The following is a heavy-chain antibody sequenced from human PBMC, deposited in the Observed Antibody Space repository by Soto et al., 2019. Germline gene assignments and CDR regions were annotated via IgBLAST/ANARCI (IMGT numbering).Heavy chain of an antibody. CDR2: IYYSGST. CDR3: ARVRVSGGSGFDY. V-gene: IGHV4-61*01. Sequence: PSETLSLTCTVSGGSVSSGIYYWSWIRHPPGNGLEWIGYIYYSGSTNYNPSLKSRVTISVDTSKNQFSLKLSSVTAADTAVYYCARVRVSGGSGFDYWGQGTMVTVSS. D-gene: IGHD2-15*01. J-gene: IGHJ4*02. CDR1: GGSVSSGIYY.